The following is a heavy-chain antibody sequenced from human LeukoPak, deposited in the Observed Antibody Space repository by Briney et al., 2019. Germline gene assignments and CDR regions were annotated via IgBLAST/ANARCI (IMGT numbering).Heavy chain of an antibody. Sequence: GGSLRLSCAASGFTFDDYAMHWVRQAPGKGLEWVSGISWNSGSIGYADSVKGRFTISRDNANNSLYLQMNSLRAEDMALYYCVKGTYYDFWSGYFDVWGKGTTVTVSS. V-gene: IGHV3-9*03. CDR3: VKGTYYDFWSGYFDV. D-gene: IGHD3-3*01. CDR2: ISWNSGSI. CDR1: GFTFDDYA. J-gene: IGHJ6*04.